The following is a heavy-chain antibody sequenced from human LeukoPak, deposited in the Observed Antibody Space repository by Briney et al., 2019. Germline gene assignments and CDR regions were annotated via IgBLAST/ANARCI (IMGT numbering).Heavy chain of an antibody. Sequence: SETLSLTCIVSGGSISPYYWSWIRQPPGKGLEWLGYIYYSGNTEYKPSLKSRVAMSVDTSKNQFSLRLSSVTAADTAVYYCARSTGSTMFIDYWGQGTLVTVSS. J-gene: IGHJ4*02. CDR3: ARSTGSTMFIDY. V-gene: IGHV4-59*01. D-gene: IGHD3-10*02. CDR2: IYYSGNT. CDR1: GGSISPYY.